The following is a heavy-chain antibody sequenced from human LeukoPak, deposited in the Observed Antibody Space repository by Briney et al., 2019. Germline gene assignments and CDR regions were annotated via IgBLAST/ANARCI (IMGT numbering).Heavy chain of an antibody. V-gene: IGHV4-34*01. CDR2: INHSGST. CDR3: ARTPDTGSSPLGY. CDR1: GGSFSGYY. Sequence: SETLSLTCAVYGGSFSGYYWSWIRQPPGKGLEWIGEINHSGSTNYNPSLKSRVTISVDTSKNQFSLKLSSVTAADTAVYYCARTPDTGSSPLGYWGQGTLVTVSS. J-gene: IGHJ4*02. D-gene: IGHD6-6*01.